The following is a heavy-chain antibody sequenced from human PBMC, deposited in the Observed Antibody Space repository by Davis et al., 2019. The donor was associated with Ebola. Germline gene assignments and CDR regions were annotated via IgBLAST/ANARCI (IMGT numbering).Heavy chain of an antibody. V-gene: IGHV1-69*13. CDR1: GGIFRNFA. Sequence: AASVKVSCKASGGIFRNFAISWVRQAPGQGLEGLGVIIPLFGTPNYAPKFRGRVTITADESTSTAYLELSSLRHEDTAIYYCSTHGGYDYVWGTWDSWGQGTLVTVSS. CDR2: IIPLFGTP. D-gene: IGHD3-16*01. J-gene: IGHJ4*02. CDR3: STHGGYDYVWGTWDS.